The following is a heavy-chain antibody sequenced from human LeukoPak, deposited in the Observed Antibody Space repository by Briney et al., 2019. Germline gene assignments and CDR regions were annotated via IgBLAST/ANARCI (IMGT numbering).Heavy chain of an antibody. J-gene: IGHJ4*02. CDR2: ISGSGGST. CDR1: GFTVSSNE. V-gene: IGHV3-23*01. Sequence: GGSLRLSCAASGFTVSSNEMSWVRQAPGKGLEWVLAISGSGGSTYYADSVKGRFTISRDNSKNTLYLQMNSLRAEDTAVYYCAKDPGKWTTTYFDYWGQGTLVTVSS. D-gene: IGHD4-17*01. CDR3: AKDPGKWTTTYFDY.